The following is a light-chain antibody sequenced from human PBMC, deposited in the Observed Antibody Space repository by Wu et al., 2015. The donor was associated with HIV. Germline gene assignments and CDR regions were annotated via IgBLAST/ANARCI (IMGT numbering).Light chain of an antibody. CDR1: QSVTSSY. CDR3: QQRRYWPLYT. V-gene: IGKV3-11*01. Sequence: EIVLTQSPGTLSLSPGERATLSCRASQSVTSSYLTWYQQKPGQAPRVLIYDASNRATGIPARFSGSGSGTDFTLTISSLEPEDFAVYYCQQRRYWPLYTFGQGTKLEIK. J-gene: IGKJ2*01. CDR2: DAS.